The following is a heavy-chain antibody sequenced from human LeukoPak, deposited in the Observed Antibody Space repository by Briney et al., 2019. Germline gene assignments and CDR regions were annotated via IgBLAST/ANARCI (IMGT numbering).Heavy chain of an antibody. V-gene: IGHV3-48*03. D-gene: IGHD3-10*02. CDR1: GFTFSTYK. Sequence: PGGSLRLSCAASGFTFSTYKMNWVRQTPGKGLEWVSYISSGSTIYYADSVKGRFTISRDNAENSLYLQMNSLRAEDTAVYYCAELGITMIGGVWGKGTTVTISS. J-gene: IGHJ6*04. CDR2: ISSGSTI. CDR3: AELGITMIGGV.